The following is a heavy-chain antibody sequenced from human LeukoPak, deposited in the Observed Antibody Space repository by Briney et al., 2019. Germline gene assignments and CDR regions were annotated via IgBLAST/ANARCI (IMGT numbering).Heavy chain of an antibody. CDR1: GGSISSYY. CDR2: IYYSGST. J-gene: IGHJ1*01. D-gene: IGHD6-13*01. CDR3: ASRIAAAGDALGYFQH. Sequence: PSETLSLTCTVSGGSISSYYWSWIRQPPGKGLEWIGYIYYSGSTNYNPSLKSRVTISVDTSKNQFSLKLSSVTAADTAVYYCASRIAAAGDALGYFQHWGQGTLVTVSS. V-gene: IGHV4-59*01.